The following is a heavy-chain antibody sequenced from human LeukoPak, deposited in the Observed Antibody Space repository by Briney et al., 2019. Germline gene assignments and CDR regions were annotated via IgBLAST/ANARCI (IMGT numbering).Heavy chain of an antibody. V-gene: IGHV3-7*01. Sequence: PGGSLRLSCAVSGFPFTNYWMSWVRQAPGKGLEWVAKIKEDGSVMYYVDSLKGRFTISRDSAQNSLYLQMNSLRVEDTAVYFCARDLWGSYSTGSYLDYWGQGALVTVSS. CDR1: GFPFTNYW. J-gene: IGHJ4*02. CDR2: IKEDGSVM. D-gene: IGHD6-19*01. CDR3: ARDLWGSYSTGSYLDY.